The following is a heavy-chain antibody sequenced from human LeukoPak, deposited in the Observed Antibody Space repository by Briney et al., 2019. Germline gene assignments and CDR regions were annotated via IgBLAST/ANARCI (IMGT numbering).Heavy chain of an antibody. J-gene: IGHJ4*02. CDR2: IYSGGST. Sequence: SGGSLRLSCAASGFTVGSNTMSWVRQAPGKGLEWVSIIYSGGSTSYADSVKGRFTISRDNSKNTLYLQMNSLRAEDTAVYYCAKSGSPGYCSSTSCYANYWGQGTLVTVSS. V-gene: IGHV3-53*01. CDR1: GFTVGSNT. CDR3: AKSGSPGYCSSTSCYANY. D-gene: IGHD2-2*01.